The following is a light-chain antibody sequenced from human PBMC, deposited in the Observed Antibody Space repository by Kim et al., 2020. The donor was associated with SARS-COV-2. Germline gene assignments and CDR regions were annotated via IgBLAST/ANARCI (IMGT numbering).Light chain of an antibody. J-gene: IGKJ2*01. Sequence: DIQMTQSPSTLSASVGDRVTITCRASQSISSWLAWYQQKPGKAPKLLIYKASSLERGVPSRFSGSGSGTEFTLTISSLQPDDFATYYCQQYNSYPYTFGQGTKLEI. CDR2: KAS. CDR3: QQYNSYPYT. CDR1: QSISSW. V-gene: IGKV1-5*03.